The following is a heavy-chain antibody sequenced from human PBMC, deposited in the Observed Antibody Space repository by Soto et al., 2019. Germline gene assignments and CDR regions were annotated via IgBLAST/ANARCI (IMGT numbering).Heavy chain of an antibody. V-gene: IGHV3-66*01. CDR2: IYSGGTT. CDR3: VRDRGYPDSFDV. Sequence: GGSLRLSCAASGFTVSSNYMSWVRQAPGKGLEWVSVIYSGGTTSYADSVKGRFTISRGNAKNTLYLQMHSLRAEDTALYLCVRDRGYPDSFDVWGRGTMVTGSS. CDR1: GFTVSSNY. D-gene: IGHD1-1*01. J-gene: IGHJ3*01.